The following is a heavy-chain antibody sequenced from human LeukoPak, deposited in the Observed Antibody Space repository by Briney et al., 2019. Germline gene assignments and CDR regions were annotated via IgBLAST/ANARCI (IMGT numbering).Heavy chain of an antibody. D-gene: IGHD3-22*01. CDR3: AKDIGEFPAYDSSGYYFSHPDY. J-gene: IGHJ4*02. CDR2: FDSEDGET. Sequence: ASVKVSCKVSGYTLTELSMHWVRQAPGKGLGWMGGFDSEDGETIYAQKFQGRVTMTEDTSTDTAYMELSSVRAENTALYYCAKDIGEFPAYDSSGYYFSHPDYWGQGTLVTVSS. CDR1: GYTLTELS. V-gene: IGHV1-24*01.